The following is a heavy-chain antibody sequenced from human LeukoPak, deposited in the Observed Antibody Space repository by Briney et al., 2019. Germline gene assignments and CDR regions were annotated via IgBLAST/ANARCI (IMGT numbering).Heavy chain of an antibody. CDR1: GFTFSNAW. CDR2: IKSKTDGGTT. J-gene: IGHJ3*02. CDR3: TTDGIPVYRAFDI. Sequence: GGSLRLSCAASGFTFSNAWMSWVRLAPGKGLEWVGRIKSKTDGGTTDYAAPVKGRFTISRDDSKNTLYLQMNSLKTEDTAVYYCTTDGIPVYRAFDIWGQGTMVTVSS. D-gene: IGHD1-14*01. V-gene: IGHV3-15*01.